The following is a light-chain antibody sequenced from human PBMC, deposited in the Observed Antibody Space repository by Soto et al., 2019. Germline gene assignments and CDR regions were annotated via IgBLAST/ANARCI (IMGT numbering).Light chain of an antibody. V-gene: IGKV1-5*03. CDR2: KAS. J-gene: IGKJ1*01. CDR3: QHYNSYSEA. Sequence: DIQMTQSPSTLSGSVGDRVTITCRASQTISSWLAWYQQKPGKAPKLLIYKASTLKSEVPSRLSGSGSGTEFTLNISSLQPDDFATYYCQHYNSYSEAFGQGTKVELK. CDR1: QTISSW.